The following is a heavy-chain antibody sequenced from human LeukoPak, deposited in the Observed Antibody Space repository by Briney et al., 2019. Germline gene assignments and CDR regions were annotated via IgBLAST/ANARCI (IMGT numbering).Heavy chain of an antibody. Sequence: SETLSLTCAVSGGSISSYYWSWIRQPPGKGLEWIGYIYYSGSTNYNPSLKSRVTISIDTSKNQFSLKLNSVTAADTAVYYCAKHSNWNAGVDWFDPWSQGTLVTVSS. CDR1: GGSISSYY. CDR2: IYYSGST. D-gene: IGHD1-20*01. CDR3: AKHSNWNAGVDWFDP. J-gene: IGHJ5*02. V-gene: IGHV4-59*08.